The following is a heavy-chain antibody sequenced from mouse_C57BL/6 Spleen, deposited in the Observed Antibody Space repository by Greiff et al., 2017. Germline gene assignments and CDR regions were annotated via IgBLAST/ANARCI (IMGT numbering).Heavy chain of an antibody. CDR1: GYTFTSYW. CDR2: IYPGSGST. V-gene: IGHV1-55*01. CDR3: ARGYYDYGGYAMDY. Sequence: VQLQQSGAELVKPGASVKMSCKASGYTFTSYWITWVKQRPGQGLEWIGDIYPGSGSTNYNEKFKSKATLTVDTSSSTAYMQLSSLTSEDSAVYYCARGYYDYGGYAMDYWGQGTSVTVSS. D-gene: IGHD2-4*01. J-gene: IGHJ4*01.